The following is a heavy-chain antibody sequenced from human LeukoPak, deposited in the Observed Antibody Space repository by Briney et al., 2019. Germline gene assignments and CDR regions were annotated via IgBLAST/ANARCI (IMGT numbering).Heavy chain of an antibody. D-gene: IGHD1-26*01. V-gene: IGHV3-7*01. Sequence: PGGSLRLSCAASGFTFSSYWMSWVRQAPGKGLEWVANIRQDGSEKYYVDSVKGRFTISRDNAKNSLYLQMNSLRAEDTAVYYCALGRGSYFPFDYWGQGTLVTVSS. CDR2: IRQDGSEK. CDR3: ALGRGSYFPFDY. J-gene: IGHJ4*02. CDR1: GFTFSSYW.